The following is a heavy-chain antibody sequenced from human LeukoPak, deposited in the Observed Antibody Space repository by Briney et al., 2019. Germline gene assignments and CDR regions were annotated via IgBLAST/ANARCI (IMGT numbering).Heavy chain of an antibody. J-gene: IGHJ5*02. CDR3: AHRRAGSYPSWFDP. CDR1: GFSLSTDAVG. V-gene: IGHV2-5*02. CDR2: IYWDDDK. D-gene: IGHD3-10*01. Sequence: SGPTLVKPTQTLTLTCTFSGFSLSTDAVGVGWIRQPPGKALEWLALIYWDDDKRYSPSLKSRLTITKDTSNNQVVLTMTNMDPVDTATYYCAHRRAGSYPSWFDPWGQGTLVTVSS.